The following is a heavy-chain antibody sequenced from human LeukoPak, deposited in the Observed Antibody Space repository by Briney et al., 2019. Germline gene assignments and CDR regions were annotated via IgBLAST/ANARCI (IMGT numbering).Heavy chain of an antibody. V-gene: IGHV1-2*02. D-gene: IGHD5-18*01. CDR2: INPNSGGT. CDR1: GYTFTGYY. CDR3: ARAPYSYAKMDY. Sequence: VASVKVSCKASGYTFTGYYMHWVRQAPGQGLEWMGWINPNSGGTNYAQKFQGRVTMTRDTSISTAYMELSRLRSDDTAVYYCARAPYSYAKMDYWGQGTLVTVSS. J-gene: IGHJ4*02.